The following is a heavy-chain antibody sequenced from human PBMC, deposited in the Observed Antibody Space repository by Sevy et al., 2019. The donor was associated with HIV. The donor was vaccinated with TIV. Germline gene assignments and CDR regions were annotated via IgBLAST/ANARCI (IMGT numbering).Heavy chain of an antibody. CDR2: ISDGGGST. CDR1: GFTFSNYA. D-gene: IGHD1-26*01. CDR3: AKIVLRIVGTTTDRLDN. V-gene: IGHV3-23*01. J-gene: IGHJ4*02. Sequence: GGSLRLSCAASGFTFSNYAMTWVRQAPGKGLEWVSGISDGGGSTYYADSVKGRLPIPRDNSRNTLYLQMNSLRVEDTAVYYCAKIVLRIVGTTTDRLDNWGQGTLVTVSS.